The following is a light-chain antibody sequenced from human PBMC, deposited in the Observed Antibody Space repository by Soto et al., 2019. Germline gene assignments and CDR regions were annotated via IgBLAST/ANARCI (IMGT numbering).Light chain of an antibody. CDR1: QSINSE. CDR3: QQGHNWPLT. CDR2: GAS. V-gene: IGKV3-15*01. Sequence: EIVMTQSPATLSLSPGERVALSCRASQSINSELAWYQQKPGQPPRLLIYGASTRATGVPARFTGSESGSEFTLTISGLQSADFAVYYCQQGHNWPLTFGQGTRLEI. J-gene: IGKJ2*01.